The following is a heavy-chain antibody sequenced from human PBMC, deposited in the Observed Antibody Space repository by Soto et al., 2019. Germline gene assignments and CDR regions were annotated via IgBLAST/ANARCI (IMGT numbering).Heavy chain of an antibody. CDR3: ARYYLGHLGGWFDP. CDR1: GVTRKDFA. CDR2: ILHDGTEK. V-gene: IGHV3-30*14. J-gene: IGHJ5*02. D-gene: IGHD1-26*01. Sequence: QLQLVQSGGGVVQPGRSLRLSCAASGVTRKDFAIQWVRQAPGKGLEWVAVILHDGTEKNYADSVKGRFTISSDISKNRVYLKMNSLRLDATAVYYCARYYLGHLGGWFDPWGQGTLVTVSS.